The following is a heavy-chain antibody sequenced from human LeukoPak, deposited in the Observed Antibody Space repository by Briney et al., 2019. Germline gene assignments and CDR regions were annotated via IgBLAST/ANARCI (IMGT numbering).Heavy chain of an antibody. CDR1: GGSFSGYY. V-gene: IGHV4-34*01. CDR3: ASTRGYSYGNWFDP. D-gene: IGHD5-18*01. Sequence: SETLSLTCAVYGGSFSGYYWSWIRQPPGKGLEWIGEINHSGSTNYNPSLKSRVTISVDTSKNQFSLKLSSVTAADTAVYYCASTRGYSYGNWFDPWGQGTLVTVSS. CDR2: INHSGST. J-gene: IGHJ5*02.